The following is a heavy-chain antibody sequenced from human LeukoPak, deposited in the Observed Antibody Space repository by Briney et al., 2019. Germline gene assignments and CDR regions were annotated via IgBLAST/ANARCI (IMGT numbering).Heavy chain of an antibody. Sequence: SETLSLPCTVSGGSISIYYWRWIRHPPGRGGEWRGYIYYRGSKNYNPSLKRRVPISVDPSKSHFSLQLSSVTAADTGVYYCAMTLGSCHAFDIWGGGTMVTVSS. CDR1: GGSISIYY. J-gene: IGHJ3*02. CDR2: IYYRGSK. CDR3: AMTLGSCHAFDI. D-gene: IGHD2-15*01. V-gene: IGHV4-59*01.